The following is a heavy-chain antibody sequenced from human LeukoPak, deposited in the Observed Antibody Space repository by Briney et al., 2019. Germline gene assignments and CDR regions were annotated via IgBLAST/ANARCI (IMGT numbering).Heavy chain of an antibody. CDR3: ARGGIQVSGIDEFDY. D-gene: IGHD6-19*01. J-gene: IGHJ4*02. V-gene: IGHV3-13*01. CDR1: GFTFIDYD. Sequence: PGGSLRLSCAASGFTFIDYDMHWVRQVIGKGLEWVSAIGIRGDTHYSGSVKGRFTISRENAESSLYLQMNILRAEDTAVYYCARGGIQVSGIDEFDYWGQGTLVTVSS. CDR2: IGIRGDT.